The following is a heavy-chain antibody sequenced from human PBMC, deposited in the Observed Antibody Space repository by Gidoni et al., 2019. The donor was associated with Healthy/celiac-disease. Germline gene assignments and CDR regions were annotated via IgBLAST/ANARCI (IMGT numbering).Heavy chain of an antibody. V-gene: IGHV3-21*01. J-gene: IGHJ6*03. CDR2: ISSSSSYI. Sequence: EVQLVESGGGLVKPGWSLRLSCAASGFTFSSYSMNWVRQAPGKGLEWVSSISSSSSYIYYADSVKGRFTISRDNAKNSLYLQMNSLRAEDTAVYYCARGPGYYYYYYMDVWGKGTTVTVSS. CDR3: ARGPGYYYYYYMDV. CDR1: GFTFSSYS.